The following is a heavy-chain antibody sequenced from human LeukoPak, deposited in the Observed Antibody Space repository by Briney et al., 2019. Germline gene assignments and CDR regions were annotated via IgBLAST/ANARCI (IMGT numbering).Heavy chain of an antibody. CDR2: ISSTSTYI. CDR1: VFTFRSYS. Sequence: GGSLRLSCAASVFTFRSYSMYWVRQAPGKGLEWVSSISSTSTYIYYADSVKGRFTISRDNAKNSLYLQMNSLRAEDTAVYYCARDSGVFCSGGNCYHNSFDSWGQRTLVTVSS. CDR3: ARDSGVFCSGGNCYHNSFDS. D-gene: IGHD2-15*01. J-gene: IGHJ4*02. V-gene: IGHV3-21*01.